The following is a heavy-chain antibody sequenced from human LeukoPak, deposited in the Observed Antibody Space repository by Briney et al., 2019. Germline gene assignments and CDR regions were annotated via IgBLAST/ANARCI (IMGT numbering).Heavy chain of an antibody. CDR2: IIPIFGTA. V-gene: IGHV1-69*05. Sequence: GASVKVSCKASGGTFSSYAISWVRQAPGQGLEWMGRIIPIFGTANYAQKFQGRDTITTDESTSTAYMELSSLRSEDTAVYYCARDDQHLDTMTAFDIWGQGTMVTVSS. D-gene: IGHD3-22*01. CDR3: ARDDQHLDTMTAFDI. CDR1: GGTFSSYA. J-gene: IGHJ3*02.